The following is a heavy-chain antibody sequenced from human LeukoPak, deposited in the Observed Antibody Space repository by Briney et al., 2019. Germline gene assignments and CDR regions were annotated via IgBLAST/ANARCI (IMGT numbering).Heavy chain of an antibody. CDR2: ISSSGSTI. V-gene: IGHV3-48*03. D-gene: IGHD5-12*01. CDR1: GFTFSSYE. Sequence: GGSLRLSCAASGFTFSSYEMNWVRQAPGKGLEWVSYISSSGSTIYYADSVKGRFTISRDNAKNSLYLQMNSLRAEDTAVYYCARYSGYDSFWFDPWGQGTLVTVSS. J-gene: IGHJ5*02. CDR3: ARYSGYDSFWFDP.